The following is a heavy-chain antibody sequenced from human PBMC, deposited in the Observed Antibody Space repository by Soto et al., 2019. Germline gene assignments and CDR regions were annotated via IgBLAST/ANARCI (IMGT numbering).Heavy chain of an antibody. CDR2: IAYGGTA. D-gene: IGHD4-4*01. Sequence: SETLSLTCTVSYGSISVSNVFLDWVRQPPGKGLEWIGNIAYGGTAYFNPSLGTRVTFPVDTSKNQFSLTLYSVTAADTAVYYCARTTGRHLDFWGQGILVTVSS. CDR3: ARTTGRHLDF. V-gene: IGHV4-39*01. J-gene: IGHJ4*02. CDR1: YGSISVSNVF.